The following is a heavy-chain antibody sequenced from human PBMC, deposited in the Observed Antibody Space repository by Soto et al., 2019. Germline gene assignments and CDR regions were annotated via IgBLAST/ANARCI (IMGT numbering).Heavy chain of an antibody. V-gene: IGHV4-34*01. Sequence: SETLSLTCAVYGGSFSGYYWSWIRQPPGKGLEWIGEINHSGSTNYNPSLKSRVTISVDTSKNQFSLKLSSVTAADTAVYYCARTNSSSWYVIDYWGQRTLVTVSS. CDR2: INHSGST. CDR1: GGSFSGYY. D-gene: IGHD6-13*01. CDR3: ARTNSSSWYVIDY. J-gene: IGHJ4*02.